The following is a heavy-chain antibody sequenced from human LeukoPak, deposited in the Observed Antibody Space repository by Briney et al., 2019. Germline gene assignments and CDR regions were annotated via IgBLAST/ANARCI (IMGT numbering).Heavy chain of an antibody. D-gene: IGHD1-14*01. CDR2: TRNKANSYTT. CDR3: ARVSTTSNFAFDY. Sequence: GGSLRLSCAASGFIFSDYYMDWIRQAPGKGLEWVGRTRNKANSYTTEYAASVKGRFTISRDDSKNSLNLQMNSLKTEDTAVYYCARVSTTSNFAFDYWGQGTLVTVSS. J-gene: IGHJ4*02. CDR1: GFIFSDYY. V-gene: IGHV3-72*01.